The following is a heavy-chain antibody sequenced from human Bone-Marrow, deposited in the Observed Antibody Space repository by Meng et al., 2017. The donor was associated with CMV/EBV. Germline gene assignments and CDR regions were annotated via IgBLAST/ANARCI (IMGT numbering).Heavy chain of an antibody. D-gene: IGHD6-19*01. J-gene: IGHJ4*02. CDR2: IYRDDSI. CDR1: GFSIISNY. CDR3: ARDEEGSGWLYDY. Sequence: GESLKISCAASGFSIISNYMTWVRQAPGRGLEWVSFIYRDDSISYADSVKGRFTISRDNSKNTVYLQMNSLRVEDTAVYYCARDEEGSGWLYDYWGQGTLVTVSS. V-gene: IGHV3-53*05.